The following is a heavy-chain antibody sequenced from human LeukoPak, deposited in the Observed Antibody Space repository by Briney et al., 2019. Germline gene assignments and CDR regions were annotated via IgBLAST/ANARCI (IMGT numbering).Heavy chain of an antibody. D-gene: IGHD1-7*01. CDR2: IRSSGTTT. V-gene: IGHV3-48*04. CDR1: GFTFSTYS. J-gene: IGHJ4*02. Sequence: PGGSLRLSCAASGFTFSTYSRNWVRQAPGGGGEWLLYIRSSGTTTYYAGSVKGRFTIPRDNAKNLLFLQMNSLRAEDTAVYYCARMNYVSTGWGAPFDYWGQGTLVTVSS. CDR3: ARMNYVSTGWGAPFDY.